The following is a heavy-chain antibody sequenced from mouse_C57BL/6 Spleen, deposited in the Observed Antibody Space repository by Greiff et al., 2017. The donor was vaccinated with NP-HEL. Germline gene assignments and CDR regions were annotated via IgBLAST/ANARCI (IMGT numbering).Heavy chain of an antibody. J-gene: IGHJ4*01. CDR2: IDPNSGGT. D-gene: IGHD2-5*01. Sequence: QVQLQQPGAELVKPGASVKLSCKASGYTFTSYWMHWVKQRPGRGLEWIGSIDPNSGGTKYNEQFKSKATLTVDKPSSTAYMQLSSLTSEDSAVYYCAREGAYYSNGYAMDYWGQGTSVTVSS. CDR3: AREGAYYSNGYAMDY. CDR1: GYTFTSYW. V-gene: IGHV1-72*01.